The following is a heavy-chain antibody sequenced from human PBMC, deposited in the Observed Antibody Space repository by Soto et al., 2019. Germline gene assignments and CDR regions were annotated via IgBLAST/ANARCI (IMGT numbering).Heavy chain of an antibody. D-gene: IGHD5-18*01. CDR1: GGTFSSYA. Sequence: GASVKVSCKASGGTFSSYAISWVRQAPGQGLEWMGGIIPIFGTANYAQKFQGRVTITADESTSTAYMELSSLRSEDTAVYYCARDGYGGYSYCWLNDYYYGMDVCGQGTTVTVSS. J-gene: IGHJ6*02. CDR2: IIPIFGTA. CDR3: ARDGYGGYSYCWLNDYYYGMDV. V-gene: IGHV1-69*13.